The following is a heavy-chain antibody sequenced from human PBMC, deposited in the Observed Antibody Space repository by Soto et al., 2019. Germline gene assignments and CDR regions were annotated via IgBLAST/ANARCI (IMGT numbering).Heavy chain of an antibody. CDR1: GYSFTSYW. Sequence: GESLKISCKGSGYSFTSYWISWVRQMPGKGLEWMGRIDPSDSYTNYSPSFQGHVTISADKSISTAYLQWSSLKASDTAMYYCARLHQLVGVANYYYYGMDVWGQGTTVTVSS. D-gene: IGHD6-6*01. CDR3: ARLHQLVGVANYYYYGMDV. V-gene: IGHV5-10-1*01. CDR2: IDPSDSYT. J-gene: IGHJ6*02.